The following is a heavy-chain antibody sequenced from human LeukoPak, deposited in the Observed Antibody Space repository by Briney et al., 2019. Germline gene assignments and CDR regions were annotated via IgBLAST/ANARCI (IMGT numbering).Heavy chain of an antibody. J-gene: IGHJ4*02. CDR2: ISAYNGNT. D-gene: IGHD5-24*01. CDR1: GYTFTSYG. V-gene: IGHV1-18*01. CDR3: AKPRRDGYNYVFDY. Sequence: GASVKVSCKASGYTFTSYGISWVRQAPGQGLEWMGWISAYNGNTNYSQKLQGRVTMTTDTSTSTAYMELRSLRSDDTAVYYCAKPRRDGYNYVFDYWGQGTLVTVSS.